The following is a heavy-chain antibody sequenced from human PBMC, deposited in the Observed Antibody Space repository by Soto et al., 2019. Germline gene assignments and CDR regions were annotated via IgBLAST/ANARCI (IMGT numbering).Heavy chain of an antibody. CDR2: IYYSGST. D-gene: IGHD3-10*01. Sequence: PSGTLSLTCTVSGGSISSYYWSWIRQPPGKGLEWIGYIYYSGSTNYNPSLKSRVTISVDTSKNQFSLKLSSVTAADTAVYYCARDRGRRPRRGNYYGMDVWGQGTTVTVSS. CDR1: GGSISSYY. CDR3: ARDRGRRPRRGNYYGMDV. V-gene: IGHV4-59*01. J-gene: IGHJ6*02.